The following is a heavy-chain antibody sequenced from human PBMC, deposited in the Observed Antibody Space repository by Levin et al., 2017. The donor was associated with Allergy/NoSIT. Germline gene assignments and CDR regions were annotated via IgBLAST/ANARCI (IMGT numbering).Heavy chain of an antibody. Sequence: SETLSLTCTVSGDSINSGTYYWNWIRHHPGKGLEWIGYVYYSGTTYYNPSLKSRVTISVDTSNNQFSLKLSSVTAADTAVYYCARDRVLGGREYNYGLFDYWGQGTLVTVSS. CDR1: GDSINSGTYY. J-gene: IGHJ4*02. V-gene: IGHV4-31*03. CDR2: VYYSGTT. D-gene: IGHD5-18*01. CDR3: ARDRVLGGREYNYGLFDY.